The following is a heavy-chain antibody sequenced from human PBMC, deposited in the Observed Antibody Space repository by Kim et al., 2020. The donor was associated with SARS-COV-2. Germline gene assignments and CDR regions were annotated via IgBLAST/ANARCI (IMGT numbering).Heavy chain of an antibody. V-gene: IGHV1-24*01. CDR2: FDPEDGET. Sequence: ASVKVSCKVSGYTLTELSMHWVRQAPGKGLEWMGGFDPEDGETIYAQKYQGRVTMTEDTSTDTAYMELSSLRSEDTAVYYCATSCSIPSCHWFDPWGQGTLVTVSS. J-gene: IGHJ5*02. CDR1: GYTLTELS. D-gene: IGHD2-2*01. CDR3: ATSCSIPSCHWFDP.